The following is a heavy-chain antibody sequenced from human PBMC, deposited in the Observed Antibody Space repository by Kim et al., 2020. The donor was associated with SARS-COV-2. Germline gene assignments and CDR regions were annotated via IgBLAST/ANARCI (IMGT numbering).Heavy chain of an antibody. Sequence: GGSLRLSCAASGFTFSSSSMNWVRQAPGKGLEWVSSIISNSSYIYYADSVKGRFTISRDNAKNSLYLQMNSLRAEDTAVYYCARRRIVGATTAFDYWGQGTLVTVSS. D-gene: IGHD1-26*01. CDR2: IISNSSYI. V-gene: IGHV3-21*01. CDR3: ARRRIVGATTAFDY. CDR1: GFTFSSSS. J-gene: IGHJ4*02.